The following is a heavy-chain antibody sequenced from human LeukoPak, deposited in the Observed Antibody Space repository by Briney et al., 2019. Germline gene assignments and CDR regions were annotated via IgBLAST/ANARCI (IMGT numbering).Heavy chain of an antibody. CDR3: ARDYYGSGSYYQFKY. Sequence: GGSLRLSCAASGFPFSSHWLSWFRQSPGKGLEWVAHINQDGSEKYYVDSVKGRFTISRDNAKNSLYLQMNSLRAEDTAVYYCARDYYGSGSYYQFKYWGQGTLVTVSS. CDR2: INQDGSEK. V-gene: IGHV3-7*01. D-gene: IGHD3-10*01. CDR1: GFPFSSHW. J-gene: IGHJ4*02.